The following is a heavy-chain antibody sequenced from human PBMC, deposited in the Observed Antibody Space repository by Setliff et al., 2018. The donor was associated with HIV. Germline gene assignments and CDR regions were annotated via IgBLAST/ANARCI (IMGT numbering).Heavy chain of an antibody. CDR2: IYSGGST. CDR1: GFTVSSKY. D-gene: IGHD3-9*01. CDR3: AKEGYDILTGYYEGRGGMDV. Sequence: GGSLRLSCAASGFTVSSKYMNWVRQAPGKGLEWVSVIYSGGSTYYAGSVKGRLTISRDNSKNTLYLQMNRLRAEDTAVYYCAKEGYDILTGYYEGRGGMDVWGQGTTVTVS. J-gene: IGHJ6*02. V-gene: IGHV3-66*01.